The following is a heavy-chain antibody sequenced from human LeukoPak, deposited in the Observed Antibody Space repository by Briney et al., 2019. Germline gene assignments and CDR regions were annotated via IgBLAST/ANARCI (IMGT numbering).Heavy chain of an antibody. D-gene: IGHD3-10*01. V-gene: IGHV4-59*11. CDR2: IFNTGNT. Sequence: PSKTLSLTYSVSGGSINSHYWSWIRQPPGKRLEWIGYIFNTGNTNYNPSLASRVTMSVDTSRAQFFLRLSPVTAADTAIYYCASRPADTTWYGVFDYWSQGTLVTVSS. J-gene: IGHJ4*02. CDR3: ASRPADTTWYGVFDY. CDR1: GGSINSHY.